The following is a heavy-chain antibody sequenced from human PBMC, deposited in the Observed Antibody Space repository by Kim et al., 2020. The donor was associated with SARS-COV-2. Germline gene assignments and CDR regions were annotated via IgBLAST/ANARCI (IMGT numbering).Heavy chain of an antibody. CDR2: IYGGGST. Sequence: GGSLRLSCAASGLTVSSNYMSWVRQAPGKGLEWVSVIYGGGSTYYADFVKGRFTIFRDNSKNTLYLQMNSLRVEDTAVYYCARPPGIGPAFDIWGQGTIVTVSS. J-gene: IGHJ3*02. CDR3: ARPPGIGPAFDI. V-gene: IGHV3-53*01. CDR1: GLTVSSNY. D-gene: IGHD6-13*01.